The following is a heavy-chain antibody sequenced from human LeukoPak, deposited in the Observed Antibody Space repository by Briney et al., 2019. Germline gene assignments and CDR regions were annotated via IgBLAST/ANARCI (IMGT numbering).Heavy chain of an antibody. CDR1: GYTFTGYY. J-gene: IGHJ4*02. D-gene: IGHD3-10*01. V-gene: IGHV1-46*01. CDR3: ATHYYGSGSYYTVLDY. CDR2: INPSGGST. Sequence: ASVKVSCKASGYTFTGYYMHWVRQAPGQGLEWMGIINPSGGSTSYAQKFQGRVTMTRDTSTNTVYMELSSLRSEDTAVYYCATHYYGSGSYYTVLDYWGQGTLVTVSS.